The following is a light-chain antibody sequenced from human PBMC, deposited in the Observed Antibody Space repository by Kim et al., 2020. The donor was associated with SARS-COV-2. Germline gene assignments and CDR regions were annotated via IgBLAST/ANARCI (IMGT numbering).Light chain of an antibody. CDR1: TSDVGDNRY. V-gene: IGLV2-14*03. Sequence: QSALTQAASVSGTPGQSITIPCTGPTSDVGDNRYISWYQQLPGKAPKLVIYNVRSRPSGVSNRFSGSKSGNTASLTISGLQAEDEADYFCSSYTTDSGWVFGGGTKATVL. CDR2: NVR. J-gene: IGLJ3*02. CDR3: SSYTTDSGWV.